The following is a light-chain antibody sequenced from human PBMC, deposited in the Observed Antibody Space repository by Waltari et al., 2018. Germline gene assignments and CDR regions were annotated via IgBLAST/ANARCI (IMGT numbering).Light chain of an antibody. CDR1: QSVSSQ. CDR3: QQCNNSPPT. Sequence: EIVLTQSPATLSLSPGEGATLSCRASQSVSSQLVWYQQKRGQAPRLLIYDASNSATGIPARFSCSGSGTDFTLTISSLEPEDFAVYYCQQCNNSPPTFGQGTKVEIK. J-gene: IGKJ1*01. V-gene: IGKV3-11*01. CDR2: DAS.